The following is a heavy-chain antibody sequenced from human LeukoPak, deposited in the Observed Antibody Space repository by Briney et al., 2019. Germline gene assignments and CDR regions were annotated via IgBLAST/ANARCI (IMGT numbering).Heavy chain of an antibody. D-gene: IGHD1-7*01. CDR2: IYYSGST. CDR1: GGSISSSSYY. CDR3: ARQYNWNFYFDY. Sequence: SETLSLTCTVSGGSISSSSYYWGWIRQPPGKGLEWLGSIYYSGSTYYNPSLKSRVTISVDTSKNQFSLKLSSVTAADTAVYYCARQYNWNFYFDYWGQGTLVTVSS. V-gene: IGHV4-39*01. J-gene: IGHJ4*02.